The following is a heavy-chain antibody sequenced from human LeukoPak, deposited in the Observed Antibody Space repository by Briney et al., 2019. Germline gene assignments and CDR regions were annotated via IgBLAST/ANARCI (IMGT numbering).Heavy chain of an antibody. D-gene: IGHD5-18*01. CDR1: GGSISSYY. Sequence: PSETLSLTCTVSGGSISSYYLSWIRQPPGKGLEWMGYINYSGSTNYNPSLKSRVTISVDTSKNQFSLKLSSVTAADTAVYHCARLGTGDTGMPNWYFDLWGRGTLVTVSS. J-gene: IGHJ2*01. V-gene: IGHV4-59*01. CDR3: ARLGTGDTGMPNWYFDL. CDR2: INYSGST.